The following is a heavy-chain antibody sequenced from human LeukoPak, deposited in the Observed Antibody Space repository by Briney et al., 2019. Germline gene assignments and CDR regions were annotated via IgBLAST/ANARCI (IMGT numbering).Heavy chain of an antibody. V-gene: IGHV3-7*01. CDR3: AREESSSGYFDY. CDR1: GFTFSNYA. CDR2: IKQDGSEK. D-gene: IGHD6-13*01. Sequence: GRSLRLSCAASGFTFSNYAMHWVRQAPGKGLEWVANIKQDGSEKYYVDSVKGRFTISRDNAKNSLYLQMNSLRAEDTAVYYCAREESSSGYFDYWGQGALVTVSS. J-gene: IGHJ4*02.